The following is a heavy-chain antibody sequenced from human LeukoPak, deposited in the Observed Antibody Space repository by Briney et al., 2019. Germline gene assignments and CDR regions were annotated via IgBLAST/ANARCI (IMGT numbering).Heavy chain of an antibody. D-gene: IGHD4-17*01. CDR2: IKQDGSEK. Sequence: GGSLRLSCAASGFTFSSYWMSWVRQAPGKGLEWVANIKQDGSEKYYVDSVKGRFTISRDNAKNSLYLQMNSLRAEDTAVYYCARARGDYVSGYYYYMDVWGKGTTVTISS. CDR1: GFTFSSYW. V-gene: IGHV3-7*03. J-gene: IGHJ6*03. CDR3: ARARGDYVSGYYYYMDV.